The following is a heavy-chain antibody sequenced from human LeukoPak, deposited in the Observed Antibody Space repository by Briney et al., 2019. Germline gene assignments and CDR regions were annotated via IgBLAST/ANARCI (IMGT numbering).Heavy chain of an antibody. J-gene: IGHJ4*02. V-gene: IGHV3-21*01. CDR3: ARSYGGSGSYYDY. Sequence: PGGSLRLSCAASGFTFSSYSMNWVRQAPGKGLEWVSSISSSSRYKFYADSMKGRFTISRDNAKNSLYLQMNSLRAEDTAVYYCARSYGGSGSYYDYWGQGTLVTVSS. CDR2: ISSSSRYK. CDR1: GFTFSSYS. D-gene: IGHD3-10*01.